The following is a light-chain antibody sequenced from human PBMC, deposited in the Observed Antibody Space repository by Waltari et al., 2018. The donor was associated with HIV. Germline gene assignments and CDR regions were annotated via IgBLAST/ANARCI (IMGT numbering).Light chain of an antibody. CDR1: SSDVGGYNY. CDR2: DVS. CDR3: SSYTSSSPYA. J-gene: IGLJ1*01. Sequence: QSALTQPASVYGSPGKSITISCTGTSSDVGGYNYVYWYQQHPGKAPKLMIYDVSNRPSGVSNRFSGSKSGNTASPTIAGLQAEDEADYYCSSYTSSSPYAFGTGTKVTVL. V-gene: IGLV2-14*03.